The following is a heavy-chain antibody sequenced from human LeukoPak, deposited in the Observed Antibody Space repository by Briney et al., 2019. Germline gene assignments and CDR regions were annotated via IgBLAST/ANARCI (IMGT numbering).Heavy chain of an antibody. Sequence: GGSLRLSCAASGFTFSDHYMDWVRQAPGKGLEWVGRTRNKANSYTTEYAASVKGRFTISRDDSKNSLYLQMNSLKTEDTAVYYCARESSGYAAEIHFDYWGQGTLVTVSS. CDR3: ARESSGYAAEIHFDY. CDR1: GFTFSDHY. D-gene: IGHD5-12*01. CDR2: TRNKANSYTT. J-gene: IGHJ4*02. V-gene: IGHV3-72*01.